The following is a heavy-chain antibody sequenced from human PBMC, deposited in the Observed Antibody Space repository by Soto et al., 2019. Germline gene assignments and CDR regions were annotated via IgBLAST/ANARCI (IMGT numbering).Heavy chain of an antibody. D-gene: IGHD6-19*01. CDR1: GASIRDYY. Sequence: QVQLQESGPGLVKPSETRSVTCSVSGASIRDYYWSWIRQPAGKGLEWIGRMYTSGNTKYNPSLTSRLTMSPDTSVNQFSLTLRSVTAADTAIYFCARMYNSGDYRPEGDYYFYGLDVWGQGTTVTVSS. V-gene: IGHV4-4*07. CDR3: ARMYNSGDYRPEGDYYFYGLDV. CDR2: MYTSGNT. J-gene: IGHJ6*02.